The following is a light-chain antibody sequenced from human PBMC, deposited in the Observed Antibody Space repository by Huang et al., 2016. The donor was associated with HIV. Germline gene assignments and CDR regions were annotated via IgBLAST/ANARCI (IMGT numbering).Light chain of an antibody. Sequence: DIQMTQSPSILSAFVGDRVTTTCRASHSVSTWVAWYQQKPGQPPKLLIYKSSTLESGVPSRFSGSGSGTEFTLTNTSLQPDDYATYYCQQYNTFWTFGQGTKV. J-gene: IGKJ1*01. CDR3: QQYNTFWT. CDR2: KSS. V-gene: IGKV1-5*03. CDR1: HSVSTW.